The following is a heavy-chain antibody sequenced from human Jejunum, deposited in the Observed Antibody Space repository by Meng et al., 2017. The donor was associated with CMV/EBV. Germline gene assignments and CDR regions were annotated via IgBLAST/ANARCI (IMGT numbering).Heavy chain of an antibody. V-gene: IGHV4-4*02. CDR1: SSSEW. CDR2: ISTTEAS. J-gene: IGHJ4*02. Sequence: SSSEWRGWVRQPTGKGLEWIGEISTTEASNYKPSLKSRVSMSVDRSKNQFSLKVRSVTAADTAVYYCARGHCTRTSCYTGAFDHWGQGILVTVSS. D-gene: IGHD2-2*02. CDR3: ARGHCTRTSCYTGAFDH.